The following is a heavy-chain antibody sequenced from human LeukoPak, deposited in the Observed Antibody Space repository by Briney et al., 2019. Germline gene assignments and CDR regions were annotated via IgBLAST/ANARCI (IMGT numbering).Heavy chain of an antibody. CDR1: GFTFSSYA. V-gene: IGHV3-23*01. CDR3: AKDSDYYDSSGYWSWDYFDY. J-gene: IGHJ4*02. CDR2: ISGSGGST. D-gene: IGHD3-22*01. Sequence: GGSLRLSCAASGFTFSSYAMTWVRQAPGKGLEWVSAISGSGGSTYYADSVKGRFTISRDNSKNTLYLQMNSLRAEDTAVYYCAKDSDYYDSSGYWSWDYFDYWGQGTLSPSPQ.